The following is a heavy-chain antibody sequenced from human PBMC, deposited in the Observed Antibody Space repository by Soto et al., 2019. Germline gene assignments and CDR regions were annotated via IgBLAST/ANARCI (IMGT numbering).Heavy chain of an antibody. Sequence: GGSLRLSCAASGFTFSSYNMNWVRQAPGEGLEWVADITYGGTTTDYADSVKGRFTISRDSSKNTVSLEMTSLRAEDTAVYYCAKGGRQWLVTSDFNYWGQGALVTVSS. J-gene: IGHJ4*02. CDR2: ITYGGTTT. CDR1: GFTFSSYN. CDR3: AKGGRQWLVTSDFNY. D-gene: IGHD6-19*01. V-gene: IGHV3-30*18.